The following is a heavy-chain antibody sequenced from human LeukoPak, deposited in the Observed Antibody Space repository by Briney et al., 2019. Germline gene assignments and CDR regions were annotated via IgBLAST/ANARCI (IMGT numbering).Heavy chain of an antibody. V-gene: IGHV4-34*01. D-gene: IGHD3-10*01. Sequence: PSETLSLTCAVYGGSFSGYYWSWIRQPPGKGLEWIGEINHSGSTNYNPSLKSRVTISVDTSKNQFSLKLSSVTAADTAVYYCARDLYYGSGSYSQSYRRYYYYGMDVWGQGTTVTVSS. CDR1: GGSFSGYY. CDR2: INHSGST. J-gene: IGHJ6*02. CDR3: ARDLYYGSGSYSQSYRRYYYYGMDV.